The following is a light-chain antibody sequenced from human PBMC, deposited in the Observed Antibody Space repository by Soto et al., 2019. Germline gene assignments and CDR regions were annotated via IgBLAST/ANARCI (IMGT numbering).Light chain of an antibody. V-gene: IGLV2-23*02. CDR2: EVS. CDR3: CSYAGSSTLGV. J-gene: IGLJ1*01. CDR1: SSDVGSYNL. Sequence: LTQPASVSGSPGQSITISCTGTSSDVGSYNLVSWYQQHPGKAPKLMIYEVSKRPSGVSNRFSGSESGNTASLTISGLQAEDEADYYCCSYAGSSTLGVFGTGTKVTVL.